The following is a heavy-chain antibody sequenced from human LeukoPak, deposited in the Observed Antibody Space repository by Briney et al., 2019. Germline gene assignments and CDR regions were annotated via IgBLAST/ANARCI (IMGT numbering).Heavy chain of an antibody. CDR3: AREPGYSSSRYERRSEFDY. D-gene: IGHD6-13*01. CDR1: GYTFTGYY. CDR2: INPNSGGT. J-gene: IGHJ4*02. Sequence: ASVKVSCKASGYTFTGYYMHWVRQAPGQGLEWMGWINPNSGGTNYAQKFQGRVTMTRDTSISTAYMELSRLRSDDTAVYYCAREPGYSSSRYERRSEFDYWGQGTLVTVSS. V-gene: IGHV1-2*02.